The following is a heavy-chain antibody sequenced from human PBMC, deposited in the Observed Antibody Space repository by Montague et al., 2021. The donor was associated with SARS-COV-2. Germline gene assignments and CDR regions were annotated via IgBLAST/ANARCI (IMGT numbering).Heavy chain of an antibody. V-gene: IGHV4-39*01. D-gene: IGHD3-3*01. CDR3: ARKTSRGLTIFGVVTASYFFDY. Sequence: SETLSLTCTVSGASISSSSYFWGWIRQPPGKGLEWIGSIYYSGSTYYNPSLKSRVTISVDTSKNQFSLKLSSVTAADTAVFYCARKTSRGLTIFGVVTASYFFDYWGQGTLVTVSS. J-gene: IGHJ4*02. CDR2: IYYSGST. CDR1: GASISSSSYF.